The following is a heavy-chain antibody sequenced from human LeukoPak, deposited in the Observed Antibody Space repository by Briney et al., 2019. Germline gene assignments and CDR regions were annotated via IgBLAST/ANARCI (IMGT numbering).Heavy chain of an antibody. Sequence: ASVKVSCKASGYTFISYYIHWVGQATGQALEWMGIINPSGGSTSYAQKFQGRVTMTRDMSTGTVYMELSSLRSEDTAVYYCAHGAMYQLDYWGQGTLVTVSS. D-gene: IGHD2-2*01. J-gene: IGHJ4*02. CDR2: INPSGGST. CDR3: AHGAMYQLDY. CDR1: GYTFISYY. V-gene: IGHV1-46*01.